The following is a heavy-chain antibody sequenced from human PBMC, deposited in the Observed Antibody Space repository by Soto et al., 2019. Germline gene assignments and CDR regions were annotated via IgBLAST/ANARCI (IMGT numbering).Heavy chain of an antibody. CDR2: ISYDGSNK. CDR3: ASPDIVVVPAAIPLHY. V-gene: IGHV3-30-3*01. Sequence: PGGSLRLSCAASGFTFSSYAMHWVCQAPGKGLEWVAVISYDGSNKYYADSVKGRFTISRDNSKNTLYLQMNSLRAEDTAVYYCASPDIVVVPAAIPLHYWGQGTLVTVSS. CDR1: GFTFSSYA. D-gene: IGHD2-2*01. J-gene: IGHJ4*02.